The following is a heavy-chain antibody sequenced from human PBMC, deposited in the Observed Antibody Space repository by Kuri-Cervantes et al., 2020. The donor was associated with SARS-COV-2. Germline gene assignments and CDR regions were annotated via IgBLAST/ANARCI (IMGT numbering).Heavy chain of an antibody. J-gene: IGHJ6*02. CDR3: ARTNRGRYYYYYGMDV. CDR1: GGSLSGHY. CDR2: ISHSGNT. D-gene: IGHD3-10*01. Sequence: SETLSLTCAVYGGSLSGHYWSWIRQPPGKGLEWIGEISHSGNTNYNPSLKSRLSISLDTSKNQFSLKLSSVTAADTAVYYCARTNRGRYYYYYGMDVWGQGTTVTVSS. V-gene: IGHV4-34*01.